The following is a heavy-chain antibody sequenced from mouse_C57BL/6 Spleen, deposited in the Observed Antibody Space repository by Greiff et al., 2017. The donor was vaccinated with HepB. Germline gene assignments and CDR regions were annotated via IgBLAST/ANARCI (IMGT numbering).Heavy chain of an antibody. Sequence: VKLVESGPGLVAPSQSLSITCTVSGFSLTSYGVSWVRQPPGKGLEWLGVIWGDGSTNYHSALISRLSISKDNSKSQVFLKLNSLQTDDTATYYCAKWGEDYDFAWFAYWGQGTLVTVSA. D-gene: IGHD2-4*01. CDR3: AKWGEDYDFAWFAY. CDR2: IWGDGST. V-gene: IGHV2-3*01. CDR1: GFSLTSYG. J-gene: IGHJ3*01.